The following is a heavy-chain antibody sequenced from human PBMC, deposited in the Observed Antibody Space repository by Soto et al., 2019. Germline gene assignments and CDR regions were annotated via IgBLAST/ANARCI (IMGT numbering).Heavy chain of an antibody. J-gene: IGHJ4*02. V-gene: IGHV1-69*01. CDR1: GGTFDHAA. D-gene: IGHD3-9*01. Sequence: QVPLVQSGAEVKKPGSSVKVSCEAPGGTFDHAAITWVLQAHGQGLEWVGGINPMFNSTLYAQKFQGSVTVSADAVTSTDSLELRGLTSDDTAVYYCARHIFAADYLGQGPLLVVSS. CDR3: ARHIFAADY. CDR2: INPMFNST.